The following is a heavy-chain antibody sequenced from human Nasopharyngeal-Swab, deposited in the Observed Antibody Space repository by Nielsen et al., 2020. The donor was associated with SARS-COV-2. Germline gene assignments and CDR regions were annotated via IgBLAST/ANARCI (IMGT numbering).Heavy chain of an antibody. CDR1: GFSFSNYA. V-gene: IGHV3-23*01. CDR2: IRGSGGNT. Sequence: GESLKISCAASGFSFSNYAMSWVRQAPGKGLEWVSAIRGSGGNTYYADSVKGRFTISRDNSKNTLYLQMNSLRAEDTAVYYCAKDQDDGYYFYYYMDVWGKGTTVTVSS. CDR3: AKDQDDGYYFYYYMDV. D-gene: IGHD2-15*01. J-gene: IGHJ6*03.